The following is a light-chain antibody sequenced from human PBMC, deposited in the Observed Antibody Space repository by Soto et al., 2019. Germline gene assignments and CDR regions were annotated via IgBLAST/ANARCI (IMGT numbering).Light chain of an antibody. CDR1: QSVSSSY. CDR3: KQYGSSHMYT. V-gene: IGKV3-20*01. Sequence: EIVLTQSPGTLSLSPGERATLSCRASQSVSSSYLAWYQQKPGQAPRLLIYGASSRATGIPDMFSGSGSGTDFTLTISRLEPEDFAVYYCKQYGSSHMYTFGQGTKLEIK. J-gene: IGKJ2*01. CDR2: GAS.